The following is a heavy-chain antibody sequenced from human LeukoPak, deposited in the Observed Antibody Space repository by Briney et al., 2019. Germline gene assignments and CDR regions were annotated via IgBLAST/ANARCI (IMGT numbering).Heavy chain of an antibody. Sequence: SETLSLTCTVSGGSISSGSYYWSWIRQPAGKGLEWIRRIYTSGSTNYNPSRKSRVTISADTSKNQFSLKLSSVTAADTAVYYCARAPWYYGSGVEAWGQGTLVTVSS. CDR2: IYTSGST. J-gene: IGHJ5*02. CDR3: ARAPWYYGSGVEA. V-gene: IGHV4-61*02. D-gene: IGHD3-10*01. CDR1: GGSISSGSYY.